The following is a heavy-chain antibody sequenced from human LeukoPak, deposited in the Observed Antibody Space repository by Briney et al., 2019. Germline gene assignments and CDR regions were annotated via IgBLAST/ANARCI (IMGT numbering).Heavy chain of an antibody. D-gene: IGHD3-16*02. Sequence: PGGSLRLSCAASGFTFSSYAMHWVRQAPGKGLQWVSVIYVDGSTYYADSVKGRITISRDNSRNTLYLQMNSLRAEDTAVYYCARDLATRQRTGLYDSWGQGALVTVSS. CDR2: IYVDGST. CDR1: GFTFSSYA. V-gene: IGHV3-66*01. J-gene: IGHJ4*02. CDR3: ARDLATRQRTGLYDS.